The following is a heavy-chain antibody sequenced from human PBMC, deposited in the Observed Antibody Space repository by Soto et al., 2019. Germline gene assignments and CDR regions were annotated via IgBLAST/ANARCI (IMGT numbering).Heavy chain of an antibody. V-gene: IGHV3-7*01. Sequence: EVQLVESGGGLVQPGGSLRLSCAASGFSFKNYWMTWVRQAPGKGLEWVANIKQDGSEKYYVDSEKGRFTISRDNATNSLYLPMYSLRAEDTAVYFCAREGLRQLVPVFWGQGTLVTVSS. D-gene: IGHD1-1*01. CDR2: IKQDGSEK. CDR3: AREGLRQLVPVF. J-gene: IGHJ4*02. CDR1: GFSFKNYW.